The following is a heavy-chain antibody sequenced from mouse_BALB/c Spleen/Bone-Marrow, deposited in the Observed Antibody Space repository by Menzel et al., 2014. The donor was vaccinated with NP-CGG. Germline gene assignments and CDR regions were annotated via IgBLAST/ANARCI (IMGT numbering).Heavy chain of an antibody. J-gene: IGHJ3*01. CDR1: GYTFTSYD. V-gene: IGHV1S33*01. Sequence: LKQSGPELVKPGALVKISCKASGYTFTSYDINWVKQRPGQGLEWIGWIYPGDGSTKYNEKFKGKATLTADKSSSTAYMQLGCMTPESSAAYFCAGSCGRSDYGCTYWGQGTLVTVSA. CDR2: IYPGDGST. CDR3: AGSCGRSDYGCTY. D-gene: IGHD1-1*01.